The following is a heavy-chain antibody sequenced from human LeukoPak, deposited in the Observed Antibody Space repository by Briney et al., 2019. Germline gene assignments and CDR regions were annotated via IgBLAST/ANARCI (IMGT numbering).Heavy chain of an antibody. Sequence: SETQSLTCTVSGGSISSYYWSWIRQPPGKGLEWIGYIYYSGSTNYNPSLKSRVTISVDTSKNQFSLKLSSVTAADTAVYYCASHRDGSDYYYGMDVWGQGTTVTVSS. CDR2: IYYSGST. CDR3: ASHRDGSDYYYGMDV. CDR1: GGSISSYY. V-gene: IGHV4-59*08. D-gene: IGHD5-24*01. J-gene: IGHJ6*02.